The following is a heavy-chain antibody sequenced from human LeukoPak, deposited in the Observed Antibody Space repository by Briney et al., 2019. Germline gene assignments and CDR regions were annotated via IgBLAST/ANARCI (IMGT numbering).Heavy chain of an antibody. CDR1: GYTFSSYS. J-gene: IGHJ4*02. Sequence: PGGSLRLSCAASGYTFSSYSINWVRLAPGKGLEWVSSISVRSNYIYYADSVRGRFRISRDDARDSLYLQMNSLRAEDTAVYYCVRLRRNSDTSGFYYYYDFWGQGTLVTVSS. V-gene: IGHV3-21*01. CDR3: VRLRRNSDTSGFYYYYDF. D-gene: IGHD3-22*01. CDR2: ISVRSNYI.